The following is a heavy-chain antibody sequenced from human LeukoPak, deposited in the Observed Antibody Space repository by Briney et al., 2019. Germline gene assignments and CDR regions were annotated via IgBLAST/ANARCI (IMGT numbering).Heavy chain of an antibody. J-gene: IGHJ4*02. Sequence: GGSLRLSCAASGFTFSDHFMDWVRQAPGKGLEWVGRIKNKINSYTTQYAASVKGRFTISRDDSKNSMYLQMDSLKTEDTAVYFCVMRSCSSGYNFDCWGPGTLVIGSS. CDR1: GFTFSDHF. D-gene: IGHD1-1*01. V-gene: IGHV3-72*01. CDR2: IKNKINSYTT. CDR3: VMRSCSSGYNFDC.